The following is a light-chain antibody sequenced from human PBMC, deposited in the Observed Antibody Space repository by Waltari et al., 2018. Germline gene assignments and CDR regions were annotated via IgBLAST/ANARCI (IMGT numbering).Light chain of an antibody. V-gene: IGLV2-14*03. J-gene: IGLJ2*01. Sequence: QTALTKHDSVSGSPRKSITISCTGTNSDVSGHTFVTWYLQHPGKAPKLMIYDVSNRPSGVSIRFSGSKSGNTASLTISGLQAEDEADYYCSSYTSSNTRVFGGGTKLTVL. CDR3: SSYTSSNTRV. CDR1: NSDVSGHTF. CDR2: DVS.